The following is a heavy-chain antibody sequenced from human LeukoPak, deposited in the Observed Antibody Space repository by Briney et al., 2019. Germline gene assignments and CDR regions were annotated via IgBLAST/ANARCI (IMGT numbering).Heavy chain of an antibody. D-gene: IGHD1-1*01. CDR1: GYTFPANY. J-gene: IGHJ4*02. V-gene: IGHV1-2*02. CDR2: INPNSGGS. CDR3: ARVQVSDDNWGFFDY. Sequence: ASVKVSFKASGYTFPANYMHWVRQAPGQGLEWMGWINPNSGGSSCAQKFQGRVTMTRETSISTAYMELSRLSSDDTAVYYCARVQVSDDNWGFFDYWGQGTLVTVSS.